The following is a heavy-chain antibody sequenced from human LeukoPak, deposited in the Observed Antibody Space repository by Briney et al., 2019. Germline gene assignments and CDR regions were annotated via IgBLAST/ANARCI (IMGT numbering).Heavy chain of an antibody. CDR3: AKDLIRFLEWSLHYYYYYYMDV. J-gene: IGHJ6*03. CDR1: GFTFSSYA. Sequence: GGSLRLSCAASGFTFSSYAMSWVRQAPGKGLEWVSAISGSGGSTYYADCVKGRFTISRDKDKNKLYLQMNSQRAEDTAVYYCAKDLIRFLEWSLHYYYYYYMDVWGKGTPVTVSS. CDR2: ISGSGGST. V-gene: IGHV3-23*01. D-gene: IGHD3-3*01.